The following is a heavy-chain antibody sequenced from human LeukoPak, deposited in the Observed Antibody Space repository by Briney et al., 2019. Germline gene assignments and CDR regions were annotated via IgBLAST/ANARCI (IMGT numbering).Heavy chain of an antibody. J-gene: IGHJ3*02. V-gene: IGHV3-23*01. D-gene: IGHD6-13*01. CDR3: VRGGIASAFDI. Sequence: GGSLRLSCAASGFNFANHAMSWVRQTPGKGLEWVSAISGGGDITYYADSVKGRFTISRDNAKNTLYLQMNSLRAEDTAVYYCVRGGIASAFDIWGQGTMVTVSS. CDR1: GFNFANHA. CDR2: ISGGGDIT.